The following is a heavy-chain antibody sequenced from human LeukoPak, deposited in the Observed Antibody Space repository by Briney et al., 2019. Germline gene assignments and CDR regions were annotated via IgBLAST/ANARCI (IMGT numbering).Heavy chain of an antibody. D-gene: IGHD3-22*01. CDR1: GGSISSYY. CDR3: ARGSAYYYDSSGYPTFDY. Sequence: SETLTLTCTVSGGSISSYYWSWIRQPPGKGLKWIGYIYYSGSTNYNTSLKSRVTISVDTSKNQFSLKLSSVTAADTAVYYCARGSAYYYDSSGYPTFDYWGQGTLVTVSS. J-gene: IGHJ4*02. CDR2: IYYSGST. V-gene: IGHV4-59*01.